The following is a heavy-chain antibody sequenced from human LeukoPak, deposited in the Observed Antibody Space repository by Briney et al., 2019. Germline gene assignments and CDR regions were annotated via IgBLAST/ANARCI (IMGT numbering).Heavy chain of an antibody. D-gene: IGHD1-7*01. CDR3: AKDLSNWNYRGGNY. CDR1: GFTFTRYV. J-gene: IGHJ4*02. CDR2: ISESGSNN. V-gene: IGHV3-23*01. Sequence: GSLRLSCVASGFTFTRYVMSWVRQAPGKGLEWVSSISESGSNNYYADSVKGRFSISRDNSKNTLYLQMNSLRAEDTAVYYCAKDLSNWNYRGGNYWGQGTLVTVSS.